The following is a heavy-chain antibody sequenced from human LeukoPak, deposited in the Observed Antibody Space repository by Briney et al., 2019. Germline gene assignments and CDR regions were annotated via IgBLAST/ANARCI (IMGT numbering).Heavy chain of an antibody. CDR2: LYNSGST. J-gene: IGHJ2*01. Sequence: PSETLSLTCGVSGGSISTSYWIWIRQSPGKGLEWIGYLYNSGSTNYNPSFKSRATISVDMSKNQFFLNLTSLTAADTAVYYCARPKYADYDWPDWYFDLWGRGTLVTVSS. V-gene: IGHV4-59*01. D-gene: IGHD4-17*01. CDR3: ARPKYADYDWPDWYFDL. CDR1: GGSISTSY.